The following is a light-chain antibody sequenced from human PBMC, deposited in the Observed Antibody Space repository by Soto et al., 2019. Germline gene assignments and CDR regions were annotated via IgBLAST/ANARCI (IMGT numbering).Light chain of an antibody. J-gene: IGKJ1*01. CDR1: QSISSW. CDR3: QQYNSYSWT. CDR2: DAS. V-gene: IGKV1-5*01. Sequence: DIQMTQSPSTLSASVGDRVTITCRASQSISSWLAWYQQKPGKAPKLLIYDASSLESGVPSRFSGSCSGTEFTLTISSLQPDDFATYYCQQYNSYSWTFGQGTKVEIK.